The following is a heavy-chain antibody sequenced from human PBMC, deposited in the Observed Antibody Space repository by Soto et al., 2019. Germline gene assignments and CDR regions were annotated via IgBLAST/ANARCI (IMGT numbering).Heavy chain of an antibody. V-gene: IGHV4-34*01. Sequence: SETLSLTCAVYGGSFSGYYWSWIRQPPGKGLEWIGEINHSGSTNYNPSLKSRVTISVDTSKNQFSLKLSSVTAADTAVYYCARVGGAPRLPVVPAAMIFDYWGQGTLVTVSS. CDR2: INHSGST. CDR1: GGSFSGYY. D-gene: IGHD2-2*01. CDR3: ARVGGAPRLPVVPAAMIFDY. J-gene: IGHJ4*02.